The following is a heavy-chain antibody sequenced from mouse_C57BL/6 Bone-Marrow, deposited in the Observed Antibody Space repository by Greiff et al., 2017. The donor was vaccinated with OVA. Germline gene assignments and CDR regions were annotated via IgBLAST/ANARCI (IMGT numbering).Heavy chain of an antibody. J-gene: IGHJ1*03. CDR2: IDPENGDT. V-gene: IGHV14-4*01. D-gene: IGHD1-1*01. CDR1: GFNIKDDY. Sequence: EVKLMESGAELVRPGASVKLSCTASGFNIKDDYMHWVKQRPEQGLEWIGWIDPENGDTEYASKFQGKATITADTSSNTAYLQLSSLTSEDTAVYYCTGYYYGDFDVWGTGTTVTVSS. CDR3: TGYYYGDFDV.